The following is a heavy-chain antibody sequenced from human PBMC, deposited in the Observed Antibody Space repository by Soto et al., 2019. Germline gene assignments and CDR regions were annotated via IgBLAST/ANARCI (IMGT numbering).Heavy chain of an antibody. J-gene: IGHJ6*02. V-gene: IGHV5-51*01. CDR3: ARQGFSKPYFYAADV. Sequence: EESLMICCDASGYSFTSYCIGWVLQTPGKGLEWMGMILPDDSYTKYSPSFQGRVTISSDRSMTTAYLHLRSLEASDSATYFCARQGFSKPYFYAADVWGQGTTVTVSS. CDR1: GYSFTSYC. CDR2: ILPDDSYT. D-gene: IGHD2-15*01.